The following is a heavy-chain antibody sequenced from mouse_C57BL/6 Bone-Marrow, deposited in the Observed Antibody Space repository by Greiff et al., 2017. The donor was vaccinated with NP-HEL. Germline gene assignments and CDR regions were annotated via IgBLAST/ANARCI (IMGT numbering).Heavy chain of an antibody. CDR3: VREGLPWFAY. V-gene: IGHV10-1*01. D-gene: IGHD2-4*01. J-gene: IGHJ3*01. Sequence: EVKLMESGGGLVQPKGSLKLSCAASGFSFNTYAMNWVRQAPGKGLEWVARIRSKSNNYATYYADSVKDRFTISRDDSESMLYLQMNNLKTEDTAMYYCVREGLPWFAYWGQGTLVTVSA. CDR1: GFSFNTYA. CDR2: IRSKSNNYAT.